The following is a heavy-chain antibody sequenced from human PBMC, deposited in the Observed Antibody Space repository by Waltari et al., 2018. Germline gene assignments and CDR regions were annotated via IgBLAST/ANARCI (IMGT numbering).Heavy chain of an antibody. J-gene: IGHJ4*02. CDR3: ARIGYSGYGGDY. Sequence: QVQLVQAGAEVKKPGASVKVSCKASGYTFTGYYMHWGGQSPGQGLEWMGWSNPNSGGTNYAQTFHGRVTMTRDNAISTVYMELSRLRSDDTAVYYCARIGYSGYGGDYWGQGTLVTVSS. CDR2: SNPNSGGT. V-gene: IGHV1-2*02. D-gene: IGHD5-12*01. CDR1: GYTFTGYY.